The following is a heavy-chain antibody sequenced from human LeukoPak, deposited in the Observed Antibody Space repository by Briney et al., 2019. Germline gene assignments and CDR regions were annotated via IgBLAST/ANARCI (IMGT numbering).Heavy chain of an antibody. CDR3: ASSYSSWEADDAFDI. V-gene: IGHV1-2*02. D-gene: IGHD6-13*01. CDR1: GYTFTGYY. CDR2: INPNSGGT. J-gene: IGHJ3*02. Sequence: PVASVKVSCKASGYTFTGYYMHWVRQAPGQGLEWMGWINPNSGGTNYAQKFQGRVTMTRDTSISTAYMELSRLRSDDTAVYYCASSYSSWEADDAFDIWGQGTMVTVSS.